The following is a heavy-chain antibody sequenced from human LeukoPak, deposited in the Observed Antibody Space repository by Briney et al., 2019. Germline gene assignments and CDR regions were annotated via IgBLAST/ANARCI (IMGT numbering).Heavy chain of an antibody. J-gene: IGHJ6*02. CDR1: GYTFTSYG. V-gene: IGHV1-18*01. CDR3: ARDKMDWNYLYYYYGMDV. CDR2: ISAYNGNT. Sequence: GASVKVSCKASGYTFTSYGISWVRQAPGQGLEWMGWISAYNGNTNYAQKLRGRVTMTTDTSTSTAYMELRSLRSDDTAVYYCARDKMDWNYLYYYYGMDVWGQGTTVTVSS. D-gene: IGHD1-7*01.